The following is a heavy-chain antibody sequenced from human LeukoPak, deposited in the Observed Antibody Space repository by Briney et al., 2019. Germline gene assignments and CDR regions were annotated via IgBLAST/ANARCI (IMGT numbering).Heavy chain of an antibody. CDR2: IRYDGSNK. V-gene: IGHV3-30*02. D-gene: IGHD6-19*01. CDR1: GFTFSSYG. Sequence: PGGSLRLSCAASGFTFSSYGMHWVRQAPGKGLEWVSVIRYDGSNKYYAESVKGRFTISRDNSKNTLYLQMNSLRAEDTAVYYVAVAGDAFDIWGQGTMVTVSS. J-gene: IGHJ3*02. CDR3: AVAGDAFDI.